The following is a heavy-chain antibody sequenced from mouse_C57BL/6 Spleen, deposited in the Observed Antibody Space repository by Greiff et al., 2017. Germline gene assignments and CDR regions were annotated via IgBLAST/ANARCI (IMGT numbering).Heavy chain of an antibody. CDR3: AGEGGDD. V-gene: IGHV5-4*01. CDR2: ISDGGNYT. D-gene: IGHD3-3*01. CDR1: GFTFSSYA. Sequence: EVQRVESGGGLVKPGGSLKLSCAASGFTFSSYAMSWVRQTPEKRLEWVATISDGGNYTYYPDTEMGRFTISRDNAKHNLYLQMSHLKSEDTAMYYCAGEGGDDWGQGTLVTVSA. J-gene: IGHJ3*01.